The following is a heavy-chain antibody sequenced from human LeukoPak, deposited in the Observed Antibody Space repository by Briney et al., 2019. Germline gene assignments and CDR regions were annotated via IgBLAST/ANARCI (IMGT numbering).Heavy chain of an antibody. CDR3: ARGLMIAAAGTVDY. CDR2: ISSSSSYI. Sequence: GGSLRPSCAASGFTFSSYSMNWVRQAPGKGLEWVSSISSSSSYIYYADSVKGRFTISRDNAKNSLYLQMNSLRAEDTAVYYCARGLMIAAAGTVDYWGQGTLVTVSS. J-gene: IGHJ4*02. D-gene: IGHD6-13*01. CDR1: GFTFSSYS. V-gene: IGHV3-21*01.